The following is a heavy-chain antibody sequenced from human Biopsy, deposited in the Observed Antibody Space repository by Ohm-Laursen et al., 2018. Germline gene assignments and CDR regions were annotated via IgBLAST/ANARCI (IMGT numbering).Heavy chain of an antibody. V-gene: IGHV4-59*11. CDR2: ISYTGYT. D-gene: IGHD5-12*01. CDR3: ARLGSGDYFPTFSDF. Sequence: SETLSLTCTVSGGSFTGHYWTWIRQPPGKGLEWIGHISYTGYTSYNASLKSRVTISVDTSRNHFSLRLSSVTAADTAVYYCARLGSGDYFPTFSDFWGQGALVTVSS. J-gene: IGHJ4*02. CDR1: GGSFTGHY.